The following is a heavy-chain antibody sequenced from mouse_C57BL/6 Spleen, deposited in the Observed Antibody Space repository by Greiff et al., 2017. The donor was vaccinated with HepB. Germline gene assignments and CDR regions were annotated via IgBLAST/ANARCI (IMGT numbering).Heavy chain of an antibody. V-gene: IGHV5-9-1*02. CDR2: ISSGGDYI. J-gene: IGHJ4*01. Sequence: EVKLMESGEGLVKPGGSLKLSCAASGFTFSSYAMSWVRQTPEKRLEWVAYISSGGDYIYYADTVKGRFTISRDNARNTLYLQMSSLKSEDTAMYYCTRGHDPYAMDYWGQGTSVTVSS. CDR3: TRGHDPYAMDY. CDR1: GFTFSSYA. D-gene: IGHD2-12*01.